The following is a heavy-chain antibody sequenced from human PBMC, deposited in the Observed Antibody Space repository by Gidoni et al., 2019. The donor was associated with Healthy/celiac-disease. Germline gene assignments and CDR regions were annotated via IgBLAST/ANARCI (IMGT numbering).Heavy chain of an antibody. J-gene: IGHJ4*02. Sequence: QVQLQQWGAGLLKPSETLSLTCAVYGGSFSGYYWSWIRQPPGKGLEWIGEINHSGSTNYNPSLKSRVTISVDTSKNQFSLKLSSVTAADTAVYYCARVGGSGPVDYWGQGTLVTVSS. D-gene: IGHD6-19*01. V-gene: IGHV4-34*01. CDR2: INHSGST. CDR1: GGSFSGYY. CDR3: ARVGGSGPVDY.